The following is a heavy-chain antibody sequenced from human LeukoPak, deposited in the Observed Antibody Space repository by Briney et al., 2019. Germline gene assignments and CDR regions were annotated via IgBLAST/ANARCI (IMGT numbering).Heavy chain of an antibody. D-gene: IGHD3-22*01. J-gene: IGHJ4*02. Sequence: PGGSLRLSCAASGFTVSSNYMSWVRQAPGKGLEWVSVIYSGGSTYYADSVKGRFTISRDNSKNTLYLQMNSLRAEDTAVYYCARGPNYYDSSGHQYPFDYWGQGTLVTVSS. CDR2: IYSGGST. CDR3: ARGPNYYDSSGHQYPFDY. V-gene: IGHV3-53*01. CDR1: GFTVSSNY.